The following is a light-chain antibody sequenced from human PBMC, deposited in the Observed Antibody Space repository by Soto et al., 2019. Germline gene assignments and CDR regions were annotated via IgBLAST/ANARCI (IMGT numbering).Light chain of an antibody. CDR3: AAWDDSLSGRV. V-gene: IGLV1-47*01. CDR2: RNN. CDR1: SSNIGSNY. Sequence: QLVLTQPPSASGTPGQRVTISCSGSSSNIGSNYVYWYQQLPGTAPKLLIYRNNQRPSAVPDRFSGSKSGTSASLAISGLRSEDEADYYCAAWDDSLSGRVFGGGTKVTVL. J-gene: IGLJ3*02.